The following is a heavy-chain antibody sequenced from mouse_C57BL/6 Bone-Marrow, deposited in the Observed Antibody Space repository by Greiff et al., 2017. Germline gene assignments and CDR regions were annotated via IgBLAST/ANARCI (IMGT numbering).Heavy chain of an antibody. J-gene: IGHJ2*01. D-gene: IGHD1-1*01. V-gene: IGHV1-63*01. CDR1: GYTFTNYW. CDR3: ARGATATVVPYYFDY. Sequence: VQLKESGAELVRPGTSVKMSCKASGYTFTNYWIGWAKQRPGHGLAWIGDIYPGGGYTNYNEKFKGKATLTADQSSSTANMEFRSLTSEDSAIYNCARGATATVVPYYFDYWGQGTTLTVSS. CDR2: IYPGGGYT.